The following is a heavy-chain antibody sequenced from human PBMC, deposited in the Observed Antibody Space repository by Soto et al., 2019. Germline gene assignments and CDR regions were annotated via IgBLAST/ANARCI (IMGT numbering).Heavy chain of an antibody. CDR3: ARDKITGLFDY. D-gene: IGHD2-8*02. CDR1: GGSITSSSYY. CDR2: IYYDGST. Sequence: SQTLSLTCSVSGGSITSSSYYWGWIRQPPGKGLECIGNIYYDGSTNYNPSLKSRVTISVDTSKNQFSLKLTSVTAADTAVYYCARDKITGLFDYWGQGTLVTVSS. J-gene: IGHJ4*02. V-gene: IGHV4-39*07.